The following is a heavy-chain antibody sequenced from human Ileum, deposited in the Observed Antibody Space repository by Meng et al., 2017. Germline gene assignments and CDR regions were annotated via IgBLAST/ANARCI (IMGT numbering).Heavy chain of an antibody. CDR3: ARVTSSYLGFAAFDM. CDR1: GYSISSGWH. Sequence: SETLSLTCSVSGYSISSGWHWGWIRQPPGKGLEWIGSISHSGNTYYNSSLKSRVTVSVDTSKNQFFLKLNYVTAADTAIYYCARVTSSYLGFAAFDMWGQGTTVTVSS. J-gene: IGHJ3*02. V-gene: IGHV4-38-2*02. CDR2: ISHSGNT. D-gene: IGHD6-19*01.